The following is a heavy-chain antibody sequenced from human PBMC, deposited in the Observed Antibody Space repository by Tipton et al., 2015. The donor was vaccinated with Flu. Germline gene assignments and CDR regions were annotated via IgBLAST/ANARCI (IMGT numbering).Heavy chain of an antibody. CDR1: GGSMSSYY. V-gene: IGHV4-4*07. CDR2: MYTSGST. J-gene: IGHJ4*02. CDR3: ARGSGSGTYLIFDL. D-gene: IGHD3-10*01. Sequence: GLVKPSETLSLTCTVSGGSMSSYYWAWIRQPAGKGLEWIGRMYTSGSTKYNPSLESRVTMSVDTSNNHFYLKLRSVTAADTAVYYCARGSGSGTYLIFDLWGQGILATVSS.